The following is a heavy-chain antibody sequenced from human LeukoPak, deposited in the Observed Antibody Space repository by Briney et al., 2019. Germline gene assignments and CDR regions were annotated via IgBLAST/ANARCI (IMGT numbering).Heavy chain of an antibody. J-gene: IGHJ4*02. CDR2: ISSSSSYI. D-gene: IGHD2-15*01. CDR1: GFTFSSYS. V-gene: IGHV3-21*01. Sequence: GGSLRLSCAASGFTFSSYSMNWVRQAPGKGLEWVSSISSSSSYIYYADSVKGRFTISRDNAKNSLYLQMNSLRAEDTAVYYCARASCSGGSCYSVYWGQGTLVTVSS. CDR3: ARASCSGGSCYSVY.